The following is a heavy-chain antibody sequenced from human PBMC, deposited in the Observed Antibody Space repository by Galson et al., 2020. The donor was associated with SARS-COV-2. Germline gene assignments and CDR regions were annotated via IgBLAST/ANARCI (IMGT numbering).Heavy chain of an antibody. V-gene: IGHV2-5*02. CDR2: IYWDDDD. J-gene: IGHJ4*02. D-gene: IGHD3-9*01. CDR1: GFSLTTSGVG. CDR3: ARENYDILTGYYRGFDY. Sequence: SGPTLVKPTQTLTLTCTFSGFSLTTSGVGVGWIRQPPGKALEWLAIIYWDDDDRYSPSLKSRLTISKDTSKNQVVLTMTNMDPVDTATYYCARENYDILTGYYRGFDYWGQGTLVTVSS.